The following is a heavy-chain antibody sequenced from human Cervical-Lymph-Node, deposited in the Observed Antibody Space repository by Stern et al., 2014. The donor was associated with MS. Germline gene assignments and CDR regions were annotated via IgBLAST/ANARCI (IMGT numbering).Heavy chain of an antibody. CDR3: ARLGSGYDSSYLDF. D-gene: IGHD5-12*01. J-gene: IGHJ4*02. CDR2: IIPIFGTA. Sequence: QVQLVQSGSEAKKPGSSVKVSCKVSGGTFSTDKISWVRQAPGQGLELMGAIIPIFGTADYAQRFQDRVTIIADESTSEVHMELSSLRSEDTGVYYCARLGSGYDSSYLDFWGQGTLVTVSS. CDR1: GGTFSTDK. V-gene: IGHV1-69*01.